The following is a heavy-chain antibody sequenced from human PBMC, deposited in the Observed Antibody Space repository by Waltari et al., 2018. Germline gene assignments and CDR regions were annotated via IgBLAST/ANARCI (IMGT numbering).Heavy chain of an antibody. CDR2: IWPGGDKT. CDR1: GLGFSIYG. CDR3: TRGPGSGWYLDY. J-gene: IGHJ4*02. D-gene: IGHD6-19*01. V-gene: IGHV3-33*08. Sequence: QGQLVESGGGVVQPGTSLRLSCEASGLGFSIYGMPWVRQSPGKGLEWVALIWPGGDKTSYGDSVKGRFTVSRDNSKNTLFLEMNSLRVEDTAIYYCTRGPGSGWYLDYWGQGTPVTVSP.